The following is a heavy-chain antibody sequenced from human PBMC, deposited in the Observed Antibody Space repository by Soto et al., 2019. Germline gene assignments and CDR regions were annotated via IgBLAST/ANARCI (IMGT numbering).Heavy chain of an antibody. V-gene: IGHV1-69*13. D-gene: IGHD3-22*01. CDR2: IIPIFGTA. CDR1: GGTFSSYA. Sequence: SVKVSCKASGGTFSSYAISWVRQAPGQGLEWMGGIIPIFGTANYAQKFQGRVTITADESTSTAYMELSSLRSEDTAVYYCAREYYYDSSGYSNYFDYWGQGTLVTVSS. CDR3: AREYYYDSSGYSNYFDY. J-gene: IGHJ4*02.